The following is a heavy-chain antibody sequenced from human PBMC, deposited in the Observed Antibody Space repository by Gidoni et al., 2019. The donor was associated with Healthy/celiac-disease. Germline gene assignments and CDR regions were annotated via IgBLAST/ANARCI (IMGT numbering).Heavy chain of an antibody. CDR2: IYPGDSDT. Sequence: EVQLVQSGAEVKKPGESLKISCKGSGYSFTSYWIGWVRQMPGKGLEWMGIIYPGDSDTRYSPSCQGQVTISADKSISTAYLQWSSLKASDTAMYYCARGGYCSGGSCYGEGAFDIWGQGTMVTVSS. CDR3: ARGGYCSGGSCYGEGAFDI. D-gene: IGHD2-15*01. V-gene: IGHV5-51*01. CDR1: GYSFTSYW. J-gene: IGHJ3*02.